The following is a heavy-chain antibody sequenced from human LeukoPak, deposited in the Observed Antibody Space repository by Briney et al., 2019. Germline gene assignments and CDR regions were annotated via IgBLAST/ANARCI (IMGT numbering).Heavy chain of an antibody. J-gene: IGHJ6*02. CDR2: MNIHSGNT. D-gene: IGHD3-9*01. CDR1: GYTFTIYD. Sequence: ASVKLSCNASGYTFTIYDINWVRHPTRQGLEWMGCMNIHSGNTGYAQKYQGRVTMTRNTSISTAYMELRSLRSEDTAVYYCARGGQYDILTGYYNQDYYYYGMDVWGQGTTVTVSS. V-gene: IGHV1-8*01. CDR3: ARGGQYDILTGYYNQDYYYYGMDV.